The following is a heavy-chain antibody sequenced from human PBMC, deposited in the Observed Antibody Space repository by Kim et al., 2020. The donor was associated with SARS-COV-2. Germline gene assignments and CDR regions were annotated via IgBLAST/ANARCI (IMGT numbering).Heavy chain of an antibody. J-gene: IGHJ3*02. CDR3: ARPRTPYCSGGSCYNAFDI. CDR2: TSYDGNNK. Sequence: GGSLRLSCAASGFSFSSYDMFWVRQAPGKGLEWVAVTSYDGNNKYYGDSVKGRITISRDNSKNTFYLQMNSLRAEDTAVYYCARPRTPYCSGGSCYNAFDIWGQGTVVTVSS. CDR1: GFSFSSYD. D-gene: IGHD2-15*01. V-gene: IGHV3-33*05.